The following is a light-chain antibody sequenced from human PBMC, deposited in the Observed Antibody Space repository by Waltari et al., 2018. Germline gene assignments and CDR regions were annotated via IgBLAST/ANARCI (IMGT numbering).Light chain of an antibody. J-gene: IGKJ5*01. Sequence: EIVLTQYPATLSLSPGERATLSCRASQSVSSYLAWDQQKPCQAPRLLIYDASNRATGIPARFSGSGSGTDFTLTISSLEPEDFAVYYCQQRSNWPRVTFGQGTRLEIK. CDR3: QQRSNWPRVT. CDR1: QSVSSY. CDR2: DAS. V-gene: IGKV3-11*01.